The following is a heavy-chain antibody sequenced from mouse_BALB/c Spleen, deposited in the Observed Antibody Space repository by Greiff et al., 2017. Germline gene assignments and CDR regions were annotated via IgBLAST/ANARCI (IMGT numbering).Heavy chain of an antibody. V-gene: IGHV3-2*02. D-gene: IGHD2-1*01. CDR1: GYSITSDYA. Sequence: DVQLQESGPGLVKPSQSLSLTCTVTGYSITSDYAWNWIRQFPGNKLEWMGYISYSGSTSYNPSLKSRISITRDTSKNQFFLQLNSVTTEDTATYYCAKEGDGNYWFAYWGQGTLVTVSA. J-gene: IGHJ3*01. CDR2: ISYSGST. CDR3: AKEGDGNYWFAY.